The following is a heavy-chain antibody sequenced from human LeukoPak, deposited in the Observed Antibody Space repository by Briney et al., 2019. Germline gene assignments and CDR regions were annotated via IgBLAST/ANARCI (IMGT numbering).Heavy chain of an antibody. CDR1: GFTFSSYA. Sequence: GGSLRLSCAASGFTFSSYAVSWVRQAPGKGLEWVSAISGSGGSTYYADSVKGRFTISRDNSKNTLYLQMNSLRAEDTAVYYCAKVRGSSSEKYFDYWGQGTLVTVSS. CDR3: AKVRGSSSEKYFDY. CDR2: ISGSGGST. J-gene: IGHJ4*02. V-gene: IGHV3-23*01. D-gene: IGHD6-6*01.